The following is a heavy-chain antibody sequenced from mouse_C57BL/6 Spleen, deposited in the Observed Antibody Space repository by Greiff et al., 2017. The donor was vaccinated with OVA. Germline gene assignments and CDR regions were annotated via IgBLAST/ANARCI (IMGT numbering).Heavy chain of an antibody. CDR1: GYAFSSSW. CDR3: ARSSPYYYGSSPSYFDV. D-gene: IGHD1-1*01. V-gene: IGHV1-82*01. CDR2: IYPGDGDT. J-gene: IGHJ1*03. Sequence: QVQLKQSGPELVKPGASVKISCKASGYAFSSSWMNWVKQRPGKGLEWIGRIYPGDGDTNYNGKFKGKATLTADKSSSTAYMQLSSLTSEDSAVYFCARSSPYYYGSSPSYFDVWGTGTTVTVSS.